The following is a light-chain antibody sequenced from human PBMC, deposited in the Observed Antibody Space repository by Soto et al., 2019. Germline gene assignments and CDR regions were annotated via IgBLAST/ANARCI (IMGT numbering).Light chain of an antibody. Sequence: QSALTQPRSVSGSPGQAVTISGTGTSNDVGAYKFVSWYQQHPGKAPKLMIYAGSKRPSGVPDRFSGSKSGNTASLTISGLQAEDEADYYCCSYAGSYSFDVXGTGTKVPS. J-gene: IGLJ1*01. V-gene: IGLV2-11*01. CDR2: AGS. CDR1: SNDVGAYKF. CDR3: CSYAGSYSFDV.